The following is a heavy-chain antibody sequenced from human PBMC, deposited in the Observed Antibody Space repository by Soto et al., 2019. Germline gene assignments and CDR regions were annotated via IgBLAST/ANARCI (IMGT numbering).Heavy chain of an antibody. Sequence: SETLSLTCTVSGGSISSYYWSWIRQPAGKGLEWIGRIYTSGSTNYNPSLKSRVTMSVDTSKNQFSLKLSSVTAADTAVYYCARDLKISRESGYFDYWGQGTLVTVSS. CDR1: GGSISSYY. D-gene: IGHD3-10*01. CDR3: ARDLKISRESGYFDY. CDR2: IYTSGST. V-gene: IGHV4-4*07. J-gene: IGHJ4*02.